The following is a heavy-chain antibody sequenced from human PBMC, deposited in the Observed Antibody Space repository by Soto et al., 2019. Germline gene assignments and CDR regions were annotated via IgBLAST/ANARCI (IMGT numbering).Heavy chain of an antibody. CDR1: GYIFTSYG. CDR3: ARDNGQWLVSN. CDR2: ITTYNGHT. J-gene: IGHJ4*02. V-gene: IGHV1-18*01. D-gene: IGHD6-19*01. Sequence: QVQLVQSGAEVKKPGASVTVSCKTSGYIFTSYGISWVRQAPGQGPEWMGRITTYNGHTKYAQRFQGRVIMTTDTSTNTAYLELSNLRSDATAVYYCARDNGQWLVSNWGQGTLVTVSS.